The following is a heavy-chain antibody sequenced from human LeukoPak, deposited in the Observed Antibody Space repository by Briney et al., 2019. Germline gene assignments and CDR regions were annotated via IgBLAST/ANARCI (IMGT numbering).Heavy chain of an antibody. Sequence: GGSLRLSCAASGFNFGSYWMNWVRQAPGKGLEWVANIKEDGSVTNYVSSVKGRFTISRDNAKNSLYLQMNSLRVEDTAVYYCATDRGYLTFDYWGQGILVTVSS. CDR3: ATDRGYLTFDY. D-gene: IGHD2-15*01. CDR2: IKEDGSVT. CDR1: GFNFGSYW. J-gene: IGHJ4*02. V-gene: IGHV3-7*01.